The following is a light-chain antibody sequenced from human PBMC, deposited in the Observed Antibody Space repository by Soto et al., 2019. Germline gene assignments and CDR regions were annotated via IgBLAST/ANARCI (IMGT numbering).Light chain of an antibody. J-gene: IGKJ4*01. Sequence: EIVMTQSPATLSVSPGEGATLSCGASQSVSSNLAWYQQKPGQAPRLLIYGASTRATGIPARFSGSGSGTEFTLTISSLQSEGFAVYCSQQYDNWPLTFGGGTKVDIK. CDR1: QSVSSN. CDR2: GAS. CDR3: QQYDNWPLT. V-gene: IGKV3D-15*01.